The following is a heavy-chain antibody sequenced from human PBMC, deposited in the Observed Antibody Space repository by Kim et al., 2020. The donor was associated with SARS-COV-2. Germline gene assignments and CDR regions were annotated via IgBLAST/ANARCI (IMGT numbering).Heavy chain of an antibody. CDR3: ARLNYYDSSGYYPAEYYYYHMDV. Sequence: GESLKISCKASGYSFTSYWIGWVRQMPGKGLEWMGIIYPADSDTRYSPSFEGQVTISADKSISTAYLQWSSLKASDTAMYYCARLNYYDSSGYYPAEYYYYHMDVWGKGTTVTV. CDR2: IYPADSDT. J-gene: IGHJ6*03. CDR1: GYSFTSYW. D-gene: IGHD3-22*01. V-gene: IGHV5-51*01.